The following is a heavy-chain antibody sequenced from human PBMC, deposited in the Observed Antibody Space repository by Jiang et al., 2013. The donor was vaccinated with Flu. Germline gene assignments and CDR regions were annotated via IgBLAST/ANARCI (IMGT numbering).Heavy chain of an antibody. CDR1: GGSFSGYY. V-gene: IGHV4-34*01. J-gene: IGHJ3*02. D-gene: IGHD2-2*01. CDR2: INHSGST. CDR3: ARECSSTSCYAFDI. Sequence: LLKPSETLSLTCAVYGGSFSGYYWSWIRQPPGKGLEWIGEINHSGSTNYNPSLKSRVTISVDTSKNQFSLKLSSVTAADTAVYYCARECSSTSCYAFDIWGQGTMVTVSS.